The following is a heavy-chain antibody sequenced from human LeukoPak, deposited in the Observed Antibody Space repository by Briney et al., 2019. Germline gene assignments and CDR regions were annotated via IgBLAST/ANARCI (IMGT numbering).Heavy chain of an antibody. CDR3: ARVPEYSSSYLFDY. CDR1: GGTFSSYA. CDR2: IIPIFGTA. Sequence: SVEVSCKASGGTFSSYAISWVRQAPGQGLEWMGGIIPIFGTANYAQKSQGRVTITTDESPSTAYMELSSLRSEDTAVYYCARVPEYSSSYLFDYWGQEPWSPSPQ. D-gene: IGHD6-6*01. J-gene: IGHJ4*01. V-gene: IGHV1-69*05.